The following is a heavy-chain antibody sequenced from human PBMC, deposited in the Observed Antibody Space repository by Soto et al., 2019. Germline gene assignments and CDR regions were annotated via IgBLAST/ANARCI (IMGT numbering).Heavy chain of an antibody. D-gene: IGHD3-22*01. J-gene: IGHJ4*02. CDR1: GFTFSSYG. V-gene: IGHV3-33*01. Sequence: QVQLVESGGGVVQPGRSLRLSCAASGFTFSSYGMHWVRQAPGKGLEWVAVIWYDGSNKYYADSVKGRFTISRDNSKNTLYLQKNSLRAEDPAVYYCARDYDSSGYPRYYFDYWGQGTLVPVSS. CDR3: ARDYDSSGYPRYYFDY. CDR2: IWYDGSNK.